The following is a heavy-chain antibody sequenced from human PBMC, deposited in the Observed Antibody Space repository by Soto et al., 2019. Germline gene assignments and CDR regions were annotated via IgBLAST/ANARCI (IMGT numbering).Heavy chain of an antibody. D-gene: IGHD3-3*01. J-gene: IGHJ6*02. CDR1: GFTFSSYE. V-gene: IGHV3-48*03. CDR3: ARDCGVVTYYGTDV. CDR2: ISSSGSTI. Sequence: GGSLRLSCAASGFTFSSYEMNWVRQAPGKGLEWVSYISSSGSTIYYADSVKGRFTISRDNAKNSLYLQMNSLRAEDTAVYYCARDCGVVTYYGTDVWGQGTTVTVSS.